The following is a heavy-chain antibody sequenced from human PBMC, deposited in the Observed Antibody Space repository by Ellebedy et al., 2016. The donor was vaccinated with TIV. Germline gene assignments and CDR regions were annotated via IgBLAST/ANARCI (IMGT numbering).Heavy chain of an antibody. CDR3: ARDFGYSYGFYNFFHP. V-gene: IGHV3-33*08. D-gene: IGHD5-18*01. CDR2: IWYDGSNK. CDR1: GFTFSSYD. Sequence: GESLKISCAASGFTFSSYDMHWVRQAPGKGLEWVALIWYDGSNKYYADSVRGRFTISRDNSKNTLYLQMNSLRAEDTAIYSCARDFGYSYGFYNFFHPWGQGSLVTVSS. J-gene: IGHJ5*02.